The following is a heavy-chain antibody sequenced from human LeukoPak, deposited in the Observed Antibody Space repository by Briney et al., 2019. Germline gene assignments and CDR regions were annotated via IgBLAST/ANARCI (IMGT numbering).Heavy chain of an antibody. CDR2: IYYSGST. D-gene: IGHD3-22*01. V-gene: IGHV4-59*08. CDR3: ARHPYDGTGSYYFDP. CDR1: GGSISSYY. J-gene: IGHJ4*02. Sequence: PSETLSLTCTVSGGSISSYYWSWIRQPPGKGLEWIGYIYYSGSTNYNPSLKSRVTISVDTSKNQFSLKLSSVTAADAAVYYCARHPYDGTGSYYFDPWGQGTLVTVSS.